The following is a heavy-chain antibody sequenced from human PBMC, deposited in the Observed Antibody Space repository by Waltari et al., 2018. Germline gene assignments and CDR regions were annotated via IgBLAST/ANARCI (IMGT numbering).Heavy chain of an antibody. CDR1: GFLFSSYW. CDR3: AREENYDFAMDV. J-gene: IGHJ6*02. CDR2: INGDGSST. Sequence: EVQLVESGGGSVQPGGSLRLSCTGSGFLFSSYWMHWVRQGPGEGLVCVSRINGDGSSTTYADSVQGRFTTTRDNAKSTRYLEMNSLKSEDTGVYYCAREENYDFAMDVWGQGTTVTVSS. V-gene: IGHV3-74*01. D-gene: IGHD1-7*01.